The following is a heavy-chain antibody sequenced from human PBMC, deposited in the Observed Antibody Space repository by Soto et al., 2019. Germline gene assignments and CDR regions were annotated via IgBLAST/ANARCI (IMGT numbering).Heavy chain of an antibody. V-gene: IGHV4-59*08. Sequence: SETLSLTCTVSGGSISSYYWSWIRQPPGKGLEWIGYIYYSGSTNYNPSLKSRVTISVDTSKNQFSLKLSSVTAADTAVYYCARQKRGELSPTFDYWGQGMLVTVSS. CDR3: ARQKRGELSPTFDY. J-gene: IGHJ4*02. CDR1: GGSISSYY. CDR2: IYYSGST. D-gene: IGHD3-16*02.